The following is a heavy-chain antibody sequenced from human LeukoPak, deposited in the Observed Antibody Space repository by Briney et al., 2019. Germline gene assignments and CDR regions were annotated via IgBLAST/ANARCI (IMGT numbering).Heavy chain of an antibody. V-gene: IGHV1-2*02. CDR2: IKPNSGAT. CDR1: GYTFTGYY. J-gene: IGHJ4*02. CDR3: ARVYSSSWYRLDY. Sequence: GASVKVSCKASGYTFTGYYMHWVRQAPGQGLEWMGCIKPNSGATKCAQKFQGRVTMTRDTSISTAYMELSSLRSDDTAVYYCARVYSSSWYRLDYWGQGTLVTVSS. D-gene: IGHD6-13*01.